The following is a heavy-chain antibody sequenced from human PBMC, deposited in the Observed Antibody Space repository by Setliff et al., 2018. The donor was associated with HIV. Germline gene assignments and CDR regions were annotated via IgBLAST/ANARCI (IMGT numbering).Heavy chain of an antibody. V-gene: IGHV4-38-2*01. CDR1: GYSISSGYY. CDR3: ARGRFTYYYDSSGYYY. D-gene: IGHD3-22*01. Sequence: PSETLSLTCAVSGYSISSGYYWGWIRQPPGKGLEWIGYIYDSGSTNYNPSLKSRVTISVDTSKNQFSLKLSSVTAADTAVYYCARGRFTYYYDSSGYYYWGQGTLVTVSS. J-gene: IGHJ4*02. CDR2: IYDSGST.